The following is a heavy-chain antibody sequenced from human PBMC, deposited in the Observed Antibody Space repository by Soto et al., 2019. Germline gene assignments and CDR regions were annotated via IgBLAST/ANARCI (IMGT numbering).Heavy chain of an antibody. CDR1: GFTFSSYG. D-gene: IGHD3-3*01. J-gene: IGHJ6*02. Sequence: QVQLVESGGGVVQPGRSLRLSCAASGFTFSSYGMHWVRQAPGKGLEWVAVISYDGSNKYYADSVKGRFTISRDNSKNTLYLQMNSLRAEDKAVYYCANLYDFWSGYPNYYYYGMDVWGQGTTVTVSS. CDR3: ANLYDFWSGYPNYYYYGMDV. V-gene: IGHV3-30*18. CDR2: ISYDGSNK.